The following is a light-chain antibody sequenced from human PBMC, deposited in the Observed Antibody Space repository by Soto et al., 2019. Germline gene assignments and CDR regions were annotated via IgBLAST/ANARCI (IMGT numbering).Light chain of an antibody. V-gene: IGKV1-39*01. CDR1: QNITTY. CDR3: QQSYSTLTWT. Sequence: DILMTQSPSSLSASVGDRVNIPCRASQNITTYLNWYRQKPGKAPKLLIYGASILQSGVPSRFSGSGAGTDFTLTISGLQPEDFATYYCQQSYSTLTWTFGQGTKVEIK. J-gene: IGKJ1*01. CDR2: GAS.